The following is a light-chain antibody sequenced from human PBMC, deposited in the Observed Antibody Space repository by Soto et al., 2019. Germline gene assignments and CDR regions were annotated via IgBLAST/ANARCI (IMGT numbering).Light chain of an antibody. V-gene: IGLV2-14*01. CDR2: EVT. CDR1: SSDVGGYNY. Sequence: QSALTQPASVSGSPGQSITISCTGTSSDVGGYNYDSWYQQHPGKAPKLLIYEVTNRPSGVSNRFSGSKSGNTASLTISGLQAEDEADYYCSAYRSSTPYVFGTGTKLTVL. J-gene: IGLJ1*01. CDR3: SAYRSSTPYV.